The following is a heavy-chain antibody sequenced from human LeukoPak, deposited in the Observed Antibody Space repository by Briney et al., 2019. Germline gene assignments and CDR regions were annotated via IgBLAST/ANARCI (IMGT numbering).Heavy chain of an antibody. CDR1: GGSISSYY. D-gene: IGHD6-13*01. CDR3: ARAASSWSFDY. V-gene: IGHV4-59*01. J-gene: IGHJ4*02. Sequence: SETLSLTCTVSGGSISSYYWSWIRQPPGKGLEWIGYLYYGGSTNYNPSLKSRVTISVDTSKNQFSLKLSSVTAADTAVYYCARAASSWSFDYWGQGTLVTVSS. CDR2: LYYGGST.